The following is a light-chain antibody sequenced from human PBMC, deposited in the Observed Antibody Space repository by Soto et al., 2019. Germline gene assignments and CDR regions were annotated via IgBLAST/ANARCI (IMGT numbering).Light chain of an antibody. CDR1: QSVRSN. V-gene: IGKV3-15*01. CDR2: GAS. CDR3: QQYDNWPV. J-gene: IGKJ5*01. Sequence: EIVMTQSPATLSVSPGERATLSCRASQSVRSNLAWYQQKPGQAPRLLIYGASTSATGIPARFSGSGSGTEFTLTISSRQSEDFAVYYCQQYDNWPVFGQGTRLEI.